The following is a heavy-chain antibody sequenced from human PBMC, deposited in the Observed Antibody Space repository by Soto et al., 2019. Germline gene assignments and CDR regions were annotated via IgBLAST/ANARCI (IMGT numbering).Heavy chain of an antibody. D-gene: IGHD6-13*01. CDR3: ARGRAAGGGDWLDP. CDR1: GDSVSSNSSA. V-gene: IGHV6-1*01. CDR2: TYYRSKWYN. J-gene: IGHJ5*02. Sequence: SQTLSLTCDISGDSVSSNSSAWNWIRQSPSRGLEWLGRTYYRSKWYNDYAVSVRGRITIKPDTSKNQFSLQLKSVTPDDTAVYYCARGRAAGGGDWLDPWGQGTQVTVSS.